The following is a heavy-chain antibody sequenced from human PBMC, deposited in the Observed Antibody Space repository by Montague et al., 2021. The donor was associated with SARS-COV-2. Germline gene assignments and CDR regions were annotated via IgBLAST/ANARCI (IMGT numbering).Heavy chain of an antibody. CDR2: ISGSGSKT. V-gene: IGHV3-11*01. CDR1: GFIFSDYY. J-gene: IGHJ3*02. D-gene: IGHD5-12*01. Sequence: SLRLSCAASGFIFSDYYMTWIRQAPGKGLEWVLHISGSGSKTYYAESVKGRFTISRDTANNSVYLQMKFLGAEDTAVYYCARDQGGYGTFDIWGQGTMVTVSS. CDR3: ARDQGGYGTFDI.